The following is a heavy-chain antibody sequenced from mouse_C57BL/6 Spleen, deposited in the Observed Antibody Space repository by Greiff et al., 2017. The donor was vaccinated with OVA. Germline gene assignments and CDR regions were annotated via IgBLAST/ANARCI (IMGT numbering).Heavy chain of an antibody. CDR2: IDPSDSYT. J-gene: IGHJ4*01. D-gene: IGHD1-1*01. V-gene: IGHV1-50*01. CDR1: GYTFTSYW. CDR3: ASPYGSSSGYAMDY. Sequence: VQLQQPGAELVKPGASVKLSCKASGYTFTSYWMQWVKQRPGQGLEWIGEIDPSDSYTNYNQKFKGKATLTVNTSSSTAYMQLSSLTSEYSAVYYCASPYGSSSGYAMDYWGQGTSVTVSS.